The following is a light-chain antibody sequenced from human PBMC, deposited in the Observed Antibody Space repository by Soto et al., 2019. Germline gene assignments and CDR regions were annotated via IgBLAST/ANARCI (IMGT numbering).Light chain of an antibody. CDR2: AAS. CDR3: QQSYSSTRT. J-gene: IGKJ1*01. V-gene: IGKV1-39*01. Sequence: DIQMTQSPSILSASVGDRVTITCRASQTISNWLAWYQQKPGKAPKPVIYAASSLQSGVQSRFSGSGSGTDFTLTISSLQSEDFATYYCQQSYSSTRTFGQGTQVDIK. CDR1: QTISNW.